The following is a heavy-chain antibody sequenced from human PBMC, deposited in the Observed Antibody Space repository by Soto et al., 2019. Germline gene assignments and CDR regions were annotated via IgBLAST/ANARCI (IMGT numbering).Heavy chain of an antibody. Sequence: ASVKVSCKASGGTFSSYAISWVRQAPGQGLEWMGGIIPIFGTANYAQKFQGRVTITADESTSTAYMELSSLRSEDTAVYYCASLGRDGYNLHYYYYGMDVWGQGTTVTVSS. V-gene: IGHV1-69*13. CDR3: ASLGRDGYNLHYYYYGMDV. CDR1: GGTFSSYA. CDR2: IIPIFGTA. D-gene: IGHD5-12*01. J-gene: IGHJ6*02.